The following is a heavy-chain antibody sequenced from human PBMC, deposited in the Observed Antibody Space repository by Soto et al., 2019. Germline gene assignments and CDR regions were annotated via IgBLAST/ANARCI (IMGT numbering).Heavy chain of an antibody. CDR1: GGLFSRSTW. Sequence: SETRPLRYTGSGGLFSRSTWWGWGRQPPGKGLEWIGEIYHTGSTNYNPSLKSRVTISVDKSKNQFSLKLSSVTAADTAVYYCARDLYYYDSSGRTPSAFAIWGKGTMVT. J-gene: IGHJ3*02. V-gene: IGHV4-4*02. D-gene: IGHD3-22*01. CDR3: ARDLYYYDSSGRTPSAFAI. CDR2: IYHTGST.